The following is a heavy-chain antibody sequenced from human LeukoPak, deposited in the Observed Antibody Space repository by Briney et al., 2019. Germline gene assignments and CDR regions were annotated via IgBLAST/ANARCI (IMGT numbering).Heavy chain of an antibody. D-gene: IGHD1-26*01. CDR1: GFTFSSYA. CDR3: AKGETKWELLDAFDI. CDR2: ISGSGGST. Sequence: GGSLRLSCAASGFTFSSYAMSWVRQAPGKGLEWVSAISGSGGSTYYAGSVKGRFTISRDNSTNTLYLQMNSLRAEDTAVYYCAKGETKWELLDAFDIWGQGTMVTVSS. V-gene: IGHV3-23*01. J-gene: IGHJ3*02.